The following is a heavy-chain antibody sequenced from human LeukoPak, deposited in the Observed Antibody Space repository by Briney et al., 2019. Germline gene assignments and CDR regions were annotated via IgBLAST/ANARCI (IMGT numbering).Heavy chain of an antibody. D-gene: IGHD6-19*01. CDR3: ARGSRTGWYYFDY. Sequence: SVKVSCKASGGTFISYAFSWVRQAPGQGLEWMGGIIPIFATSNYAHKFQGRVTITADTSPSTAYMELSSLISDDTAVYYCARGSRTGWYYFDYWGQGTLVTVSS. CDR2: IIPIFATS. CDR1: GGTFISYA. J-gene: IGHJ4*02. V-gene: IGHV1-69*06.